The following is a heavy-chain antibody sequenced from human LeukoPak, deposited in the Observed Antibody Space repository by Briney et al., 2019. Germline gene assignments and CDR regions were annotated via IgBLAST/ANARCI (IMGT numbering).Heavy chain of an antibody. V-gene: IGHV3-23*01. D-gene: IGHD1-1*01. Sequence: GGSLRLSCAASGFTFSSYTMSRVRQAPGKGLEWVSAISGSGGSTYYADSVKGRFTISRDNSKNTLYLQMNSLRAEDTAVYYCARGYGAYYFDYWGQGTLVTVSS. CDR2: ISGSGGST. J-gene: IGHJ4*02. CDR3: ARGYGAYYFDY. CDR1: GFTFSSYT.